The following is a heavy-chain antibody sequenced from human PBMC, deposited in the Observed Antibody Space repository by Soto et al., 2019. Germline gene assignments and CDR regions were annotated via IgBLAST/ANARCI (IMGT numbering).Heavy chain of an antibody. J-gene: IGHJ3*02. CDR1: GFTFSSYA. Sequence: QVQLVESGGGVVQPGRSLRLSCAASGFTFSSYAMHWVRQAPGKGLEWVAVISYDGSNKYYADSVKGRFTISRDNSKNTLYLQMNSLRAEDTAVYYCERDRVVTAMNAFDIWGQGTMVTVSS. V-gene: IGHV3-30-3*01. CDR2: ISYDGSNK. D-gene: IGHD2-21*02. CDR3: ERDRVVTAMNAFDI.